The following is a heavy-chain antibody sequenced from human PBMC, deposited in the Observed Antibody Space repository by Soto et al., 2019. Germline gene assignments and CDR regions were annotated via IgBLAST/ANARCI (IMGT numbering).Heavy chain of an antibody. D-gene: IGHD4-4*01. Sequence: EVQLVESGGGLVKPGGSLRLSCAASGFTFSNAWVNWVRQAPGKWLEWVGRMKSKIDGGTTDYAAPVKGRFTISRDDSKNTLYLQMDSLKTEDTAVYYCTQRGRTSNYVDWGQGTLVTVSS. CDR3: TQRGRTSNYVD. J-gene: IGHJ4*02. V-gene: IGHV3-15*07. CDR1: GFTFSNAW. CDR2: MKSKIDGGTT.